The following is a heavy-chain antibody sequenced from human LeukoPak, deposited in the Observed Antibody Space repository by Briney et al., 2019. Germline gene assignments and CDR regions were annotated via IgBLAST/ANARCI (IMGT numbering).Heavy chain of an antibody. V-gene: IGHV3-20*04. D-gene: IGHD1-7*01. J-gene: IGHJ4*02. CDR2: IHWNDGST. CDR1: GFTFDEYG. CDR3: ARRYNWNYAIDY. Sequence: GGSLRLSCAASGFTFDEYGMSWVRQAPGKGLEWVSGIHWNDGSTSYADSVKGRFTISRDNARNSLFLQMNSLRAEDTALYYCARRYNWNYAIDYWGQGTLVTVSS.